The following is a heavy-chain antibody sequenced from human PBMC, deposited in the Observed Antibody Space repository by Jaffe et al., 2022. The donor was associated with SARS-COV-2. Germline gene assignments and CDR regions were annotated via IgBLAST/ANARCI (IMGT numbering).Heavy chain of an antibody. CDR1: GGSISSGSYY. D-gene: IGHD4-17*01. J-gene: IGHJ4*02. CDR2: IYSGGGT. V-gene: IGHV4-61*02. Sequence: QVQLQESGPGLVKPSQTLSLSCTVSGGSISSGSYYWSWIRQPAGKGLEWLGRIYSGGGTNYNPSLKSRVTISVDTSKNQFSLRLNSVTAADTAVYYCVRHFYGDYNWGPGTLVTVSS. CDR3: VRHFYGDYN.